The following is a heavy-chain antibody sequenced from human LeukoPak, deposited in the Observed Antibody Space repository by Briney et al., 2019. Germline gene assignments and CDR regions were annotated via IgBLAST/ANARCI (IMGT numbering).Heavy chain of an antibody. CDR3: AKRGVVIRVILGGFHKEAYYFDS. V-gene: IGHV3-23*01. J-gene: IGHJ4*02. CDR2: ITDNGRTT. Sequence: GGSLRLSCAVSGITLSNYGMSWVRQAPGKGLDWVAGITDNGRTTYSDSVKGRFTISSDNPKNTLYLQMNSLRTEDTAVYFCAKRGVVIRVILGGFHKEAYYFDSWGQGALVTVSS. D-gene: IGHD3-22*01. CDR1: GITLSNYG.